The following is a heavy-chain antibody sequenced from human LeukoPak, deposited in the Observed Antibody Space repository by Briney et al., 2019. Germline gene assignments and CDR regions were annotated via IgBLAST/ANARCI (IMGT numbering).Heavy chain of an antibody. J-gene: IGHJ3*02. Sequence: PSGTLSLTCAVSGGSISSSNWWSWVRQPPGKGLEWIGEIYHSGSTNYNPSLKSRVTISVDKSKNQFSLKLSSVTAADTAVYYCAREAAPFGDYGEGNAFDIWGQGTMVTVSS. D-gene: IGHD4-17*01. CDR3: AREAAPFGDYGEGNAFDI. V-gene: IGHV4-4*02. CDR2: IYHSGST. CDR1: GGSISSSNW.